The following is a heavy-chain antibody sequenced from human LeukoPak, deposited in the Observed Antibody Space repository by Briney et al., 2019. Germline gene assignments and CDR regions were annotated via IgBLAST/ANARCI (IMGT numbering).Heavy chain of an antibody. CDR3: VRAFRFDSGAYYYVD. Sequence: PGRSLRLSCAAAGFTFSSYGIHWVNQPPGEGLESLSAINYRGDDTYYADSVKGRLTISRDNSKNWLYIQMSSLRAEDTAVYYCVRAFRFDSGAYYYVDWGQGTLVTVSS. V-gene: IGHV3-64*05. D-gene: IGHD3-22*01. CDR2: INYRGDDT. CDR1: GFTFSSYG. J-gene: IGHJ4*02.